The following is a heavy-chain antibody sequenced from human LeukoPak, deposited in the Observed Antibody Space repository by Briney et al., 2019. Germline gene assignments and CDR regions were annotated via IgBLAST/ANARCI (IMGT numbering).Heavy chain of an antibody. Sequence: GSLRLSCAAPGFTVSSNYMSWLRQAPGKGLEWVSVIYTGGSTYFADSVKGRFTISRDNSKNTLYLQMNSLRVEDTAVYYCAILGITMIRGVVSSFDYWGQGTLVTVSS. CDR2: IYTGGST. V-gene: IGHV3-53*01. CDR3: AILGITMIRGVVSSFDY. D-gene: IGHD3-10*01. CDR1: GFTVSSNY. J-gene: IGHJ4*02.